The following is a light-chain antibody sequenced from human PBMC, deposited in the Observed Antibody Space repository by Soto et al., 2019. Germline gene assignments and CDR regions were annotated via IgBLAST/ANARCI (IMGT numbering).Light chain of an antibody. CDR2: GAS. V-gene: IGKV3D-20*02. CDR1: HSVSSLY. Sequence: EIVLTQSPGTLSLSPGERATLSCRASHSVSSLYLAWYQQKPGQAPRLLIYGASDRATGIPDRFSGSGSGTDFTLTISDLEPEDFAVYYCQQHSHWPPWTFGQGTRVEIQ. CDR3: QQHSHWPPWT. J-gene: IGKJ1*01.